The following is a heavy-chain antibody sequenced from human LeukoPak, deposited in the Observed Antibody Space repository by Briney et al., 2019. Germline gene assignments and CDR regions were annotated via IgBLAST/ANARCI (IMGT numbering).Heavy chain of an antibody. J-gene: IGHJ4*02. CDR2: VSSDGGTK. D-gene: IGHD3-10*01. Sequence: GGSLRLSCKASKLTFSNYGMQWVGQAPGKGLDWVAVVSSDGGTKYYADSVKGRFTISRDNSRNTMYLQMDSLRAEDTAVYYCAKEYDSGGYGANFDYWGQGTLVTVSS. CDR1: KLTFSNYG. CDR3: AKEYDSGGYGANFDY. V-gene: IGHV3-30*18.